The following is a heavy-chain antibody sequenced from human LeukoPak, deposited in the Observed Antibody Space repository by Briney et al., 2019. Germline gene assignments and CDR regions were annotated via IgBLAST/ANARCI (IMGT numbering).Heavy chain of an antibody. CDR1: GGSISSGDYY. CDR2: IYYSGST. Sequence: SQTLSLTCTVSGGSISSGDYYWRWIRQPPGKGLEWIGYIYYSGSTNYNPSLKSRVTISVDTSKNQFSLKLSSVTAADTAVYYCASGYGYGTFDYWGQGTLVTVSS. V-gene: IGHV4-30-4*01. CDR3: ASGYGYGTFDY. J-gene: IGHJ4*02. D-gene: IGHD5-18*01.